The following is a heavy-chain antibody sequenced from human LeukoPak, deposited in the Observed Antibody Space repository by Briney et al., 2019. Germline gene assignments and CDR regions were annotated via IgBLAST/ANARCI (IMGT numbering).Heavy chain of an antibody. V-gene: IGHV1-69*06. CDR2: IIPIFGTT. CDR3: ARADLLTGYYILDF. Sequence: ASVKVSCKASGYTFTSYGISWVRQAPGQGLEWMGGIIPIFGTTNYAQKFQDRVTITADKSTSTAYMELSSLRSEDTAVYYCARADLLTGYYILDFWGQGTLVTVSS. D-gene: IGHD3-9*01. CDR1: GYTFTSYG. J-gene: IGHJ4*02.